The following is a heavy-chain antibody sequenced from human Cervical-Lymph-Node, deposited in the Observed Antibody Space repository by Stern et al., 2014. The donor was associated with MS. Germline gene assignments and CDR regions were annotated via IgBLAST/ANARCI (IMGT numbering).Heavy chain of an antibody. J-gene: IGHJ6*02. Sequence: QVQLVESGAEVMKPGASLKVSCTASDSTFSSHTFTWVRQAPGQGLEWVGLISAYNGYKNYAQRRKGRVNLTTDTYTRKAYMELRSLRSDDSAVYFCAIGGSPHYHYSVDGWGQGTTVTVSS. D-gene: IGHD5-12*01. CDR1: DSTFSSHT. CDR2: ISAYNGYK. CDR3: AIGGSPHYHYSVDG. V-gene: IGHV1-18*04.